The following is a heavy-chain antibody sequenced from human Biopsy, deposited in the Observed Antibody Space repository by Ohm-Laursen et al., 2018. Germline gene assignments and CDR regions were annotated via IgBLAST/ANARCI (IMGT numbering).Heavy chain of an antibody. CDR1: GFVFNLYE. D-gene: IGHD1-26*01. CDR3: ARLNSGTYDASDL. CDR2: IYCDGSPV. J-gene: IGHJ3*01. V-gene: IGHV3-48*03. Sequence: GSLSLSCTAPGFVFNLYEMYWVRQAPGKGMEWFSYIYCDGSPVSYVDSVKGRFTISIDNAQNSLYLHMNSQIAEDTADYYCARLNSGTYDASDLWGQGTMVIVSS.